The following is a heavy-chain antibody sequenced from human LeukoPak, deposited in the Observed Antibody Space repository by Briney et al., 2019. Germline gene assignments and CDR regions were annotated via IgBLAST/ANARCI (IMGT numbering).Heavy chain of an antibody. CDR2: FDPEDGET. CDR3: ASRFVAKSGSYYTNDY. Sequence: ASVKVSCKVSGYTLTELSVHWVRQAPGKGLEWMGGFDPEDGETIYAQKFQGRVTMTEDTSTDTAYMELSSLRSEDTAVYYCASRFVAKSGSYYTNDYWGQGTLVTVSS. CDR1: GYTLTELS. D-gene: IGHD1-26*01. J-gene: IGHJ4*02. V-gene: IGHV1-24*01.